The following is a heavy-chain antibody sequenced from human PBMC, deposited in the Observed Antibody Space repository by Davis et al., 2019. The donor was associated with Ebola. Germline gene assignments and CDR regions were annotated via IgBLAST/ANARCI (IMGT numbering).Heavy chain of an antibody. D-gene: IGHD1-7*01. CDR2: INHSGST. CDR3: ASRRGYELLDY. J-gene: IGHJ4*02. CDR1: GGSFSGYY. Sequence: SETLSLTCAVYGGSFSGYYWSWIRQPPGKGLEWIGEINHSGSTNYNPSLKSRVTISVDTSKNQFSLKLNSVTAADTAVYYCASRRGYELLDYWGQGTLVTVSS. V-gene: IGHV4-34*01.